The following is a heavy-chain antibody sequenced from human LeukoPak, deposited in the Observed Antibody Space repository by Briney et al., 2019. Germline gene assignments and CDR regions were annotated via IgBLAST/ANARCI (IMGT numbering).Heavy chain of an antibody. Sequence: PSETLSLTCTVSGDSISTSSYYWGWIRQPPGKGREWPGSIYYSGSTYYNPSLKSRVTISVDTSKNQFSLNLYSVTAADTAVFYCARSYYYDYRQIDYWGQGTLVTVSS. J-gene: IGHJ4*02. D-gene: IGHD3-22*01. V-gene: IGHV4-39*01. CDR1: GDSISTSSYY. CDR2: IYYSGST. CDR3: ARSYYYDYRQIDY.